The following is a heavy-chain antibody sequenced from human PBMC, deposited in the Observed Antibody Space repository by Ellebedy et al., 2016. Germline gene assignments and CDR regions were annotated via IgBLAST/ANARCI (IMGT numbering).Heavy chain of an antibody. CDR2: ISGGGDTT. Sequence: GGSLRLXXVASGFTFRNFFMSWVRQAPGGGLEWFSTISGGGDTTVYADSVKGRFTISRDNSRYTLYLQMDSLTAADTAVYYCYYGHYSGFWGQGTLVTVSS. D-gene: IGHD4-17*01. CDR3: YYGHYSGF. V-gene: IGHV3-23*01. J-gene: IGHJ4*02. CDR1: GFTFRNFF.